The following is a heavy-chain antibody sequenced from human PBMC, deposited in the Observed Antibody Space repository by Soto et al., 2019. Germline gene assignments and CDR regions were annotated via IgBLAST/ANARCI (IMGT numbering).Heavy chain of an antibody. J-gene: IGHJ5*02. D-gene: IGHD3-10*01. CDR3: ARGVGSGSYYNQYNWFDP. Sequence: SVKVSCKASGFTFSSSAVHWVRQARGHRLEWIGWIVVGNSNTNHAQKLQGRVTMTTDTSTSTAYMELRSLRSDDTAVYYCARGVGSGSYYNQYNWFDPWGQGTLVTVSS. V-gene: IGHV1-58*01. CDR1: GFTFSSSA. CDR2: IVVGNSNT.